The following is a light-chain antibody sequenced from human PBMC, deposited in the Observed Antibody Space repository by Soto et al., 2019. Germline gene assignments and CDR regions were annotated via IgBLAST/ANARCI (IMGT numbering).Light chain of an antibody. CDR2: AFT. CDR1: SSNIGAGYD. CDR3: SSYTISNTLPFV. Sequence: QSVLTQPPSVSGAPGQRVTISCTWNSSNIGAGYDVHWYQKRLDTAPKLVIFAFTHRPSGVSNRFSGSKSGNTASLTISGLQAEDEADYYCSSYTISNTLPFVFGTGTKVTVL. V-gene: IGLV1-40*01. J-gene: IGLJ1*01.